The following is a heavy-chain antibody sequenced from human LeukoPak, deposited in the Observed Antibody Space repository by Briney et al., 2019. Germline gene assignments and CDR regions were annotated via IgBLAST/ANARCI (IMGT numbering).Heavy chain of an antibody. J-gene: IGHJ4*02. CDR2: ISYDGSNT. CDR3: ARVPGHSSSWFPKTDWTFDY. Sequence: GGSLRLSCAASGFTFRSYAMHWVRQAPGKGLEWVAGISYDGSNTYYEDSVKGRFTISRDNSKNTLYLQMNSLRAEDTAVYYCARVPGHSSSWFPKTDWTFDYWGQGTLVTVSS. D-gene: IGHD6-13*01. CDR1: GFTFRSYA. V-gene: IGHV3-30-3*01.